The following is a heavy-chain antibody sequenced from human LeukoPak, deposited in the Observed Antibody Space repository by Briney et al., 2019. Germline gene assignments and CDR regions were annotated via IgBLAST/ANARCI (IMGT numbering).Heavy chain of an antibody. J-gene: IGHJ5*02. Sequence: SETLSLTCTVSGGSISSGDYYWSWIRQPPGKGLEWIGYMYYSGSTYYNPSLKSRVTISIDTSKNQFSLKLSSVTAADTAVYYCARPYYYDSRIDPWGQGTLVTVSS. V-gene: IGHV4-30-4*01. CDR3: ARPYYYDSRIDP. CDR2: MYYSGST. CDR1: GGSISSGDYY. D-gene: IGHD3-22*01.